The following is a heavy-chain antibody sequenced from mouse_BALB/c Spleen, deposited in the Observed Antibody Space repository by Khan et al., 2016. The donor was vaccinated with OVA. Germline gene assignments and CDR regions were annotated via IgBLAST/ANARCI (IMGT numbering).Heavy chain of an antibody. CDR3: AREGAYYRSDGWFAY. V-gene: IGHV1-4*01. J-gene: IGHJ3*01. CDR2: IIPTNDYT. D-gene: IGHD2-14*01. CDR1: GYTFTTYT. Sequence: QIQLVQSETELARPGASVKMSCKASGYTFTTYTIHWVKKRPGQGLEWIGYIIPTNDYTNYNQKFKDRATLTADKSSSTAYMQLSSLTSEDSALYYCAREGAYYRSDGWFAYWGQGTLVTVSA.